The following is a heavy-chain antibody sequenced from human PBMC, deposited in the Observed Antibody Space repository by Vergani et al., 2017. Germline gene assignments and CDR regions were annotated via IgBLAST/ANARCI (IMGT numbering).Heavy chain of an antibody. CDR3: ARATGGSSSWLWLDV. CDR2: IYYSGST. D-gene: IGHD6-13*01. CDR1: GGSISSGDYY. J-gene: IGHJ6*02. V-gene: IGHV4-30-4*08. Sequence: QVQLQESGPGLVKPSQTLSLTCTVSGGSISSGDYYWSWIRQPPGKGLEWIGYIYYSGSTYYNPSLKSRVTISVDTSKNQFSLKLGSVTAADTAVYYCARATGGSSSWLWLDVWGQGTTVTVSS.